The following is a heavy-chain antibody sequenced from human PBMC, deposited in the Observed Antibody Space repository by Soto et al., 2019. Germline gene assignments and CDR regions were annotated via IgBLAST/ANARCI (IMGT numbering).Heavy chain of an antibody. CDR3: SRDKGSAISYYYYGMDV. CDR1: GGSISSYY. CDR2: IYYSGST. D-gene: IGHD2-21*02. V-gene: IGHV4-59*01. Sequence: PSETLSLTCTVSGGSISSYYWSWIRQPPGKGLEWIGYIYYSGSTNYNPYIKSRVTITIDTSKNQFSLKLSSVTAEDTAVFYCSRDKGSAISYYYYGMDVWSQGTTVTVSS. J-gene: IGHJ6*02.